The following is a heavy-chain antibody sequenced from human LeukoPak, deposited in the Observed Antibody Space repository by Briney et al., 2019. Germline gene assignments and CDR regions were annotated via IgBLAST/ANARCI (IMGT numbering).Heavy chain of an antibody. D-gene: IGHD3-10*01. J-gene: IGHJ5*02. CDR1: GGSISSGGYY. CDR2: IYYSGST. V-gene: IGHV4-31*03. Sequence: NPSQTLSLTCTVSGGSISSGGYYWSWIRQHPWKGLEWIGYIYYSGSTYYNPSLKSRVTMSEDTSKNQFSLKLSSVTAANTAVYYRAREGTRYNWSDPWGQGTPVTVSS. CDR3: AREGTRYNWSDP.